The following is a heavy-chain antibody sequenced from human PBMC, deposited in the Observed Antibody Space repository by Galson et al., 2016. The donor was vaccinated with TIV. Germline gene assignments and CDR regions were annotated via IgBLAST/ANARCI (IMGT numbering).Heavy chain of an antibody. Sequence: SVKVSCKASGYTFSKYGISWVRQAPGQGLEWVGWIGANSRDTNSAQKLQGRVTLATDTSTRTAYMELRSLRSDDTAVYYCARDRGSMTMIHVADYYYAMYVWGQGTTVTVSS. D-gene: IGHD1-26*01. CDR1: GYTFSKYG. CDR2: IGANSRDT. J-gene: IGHJ6*02. V-gene: IGHV1-18*01. CDR3: ARDRGSMTMIHVADYYYAMYV.